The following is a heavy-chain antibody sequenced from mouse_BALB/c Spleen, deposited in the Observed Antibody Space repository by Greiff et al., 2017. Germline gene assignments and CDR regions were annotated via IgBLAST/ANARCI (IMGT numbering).Heavy chain of an antibody. D-gene: IGHD1-1*01. CDR2: ISTYYGDA. Sequence: QVQLQQSGAELVRPGVSVKISCKGSGYTFTDYAMHWVKQSHAKSLEWIGVISTYYGDASYNQKFKGKATMTVDKSSSTAYMELARLTSEDSAIYYCARKDYGSSYGAMDYWGQGTSVTVSS. V-gene: IGHV1S137*01. CDR3: ARKDYGSSYGAMDY. CDR1: GYTFTDYA. J-gene: IGHJ4*01.